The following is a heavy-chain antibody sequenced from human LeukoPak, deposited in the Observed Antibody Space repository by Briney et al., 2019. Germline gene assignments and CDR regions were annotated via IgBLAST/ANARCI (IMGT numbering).Heavy chain of an antibody. D-gene: IGHD3-22*01. V-gene: IGHV3-30*18. CDR1: GFTSSSSG. CDR3: AKSFHSTGFYYVDY. CDR2: ISDDGSNK. Sequence: GGSLRLSCAASGFTSSSSGMHWVRQAPGKGLEWVAVISDDGSNKYYTDSVKGRFTISRDNSKNTLYLQMNSLRADDTAVFYCAKSFHSTGFYYVDYWGQGTLVTVSS. J-gene: IGHJ4*02.